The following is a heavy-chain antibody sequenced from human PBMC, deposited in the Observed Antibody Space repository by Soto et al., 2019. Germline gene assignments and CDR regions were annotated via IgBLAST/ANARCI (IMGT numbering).Heavy chain of an antibody. CDR2: ISGSGGST. V-gene: IGHV3-23*01. Sequence: GGSLRLSCAASGFTFSSYAMSWVRQAPGKGLEWVSAISGSGGSTYYADSVKGRFTISRDNSKNTLYLQMNSLRAEDTAVYYCAKIRARSIAVADTPGDYWGQGTLVTVSS. CDR3: AKIRARSIAVADTPGDY. D-gene: IGHD6-19*01. J-gene: IGHJ4*02. CDR1: GFTFSSYA.